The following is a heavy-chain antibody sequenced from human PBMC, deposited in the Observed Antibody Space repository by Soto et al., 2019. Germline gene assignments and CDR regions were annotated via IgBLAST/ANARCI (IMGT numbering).Heavy chain of an antibody. CDR1: GFTSHDHG. CDR3: GDDVTARGVAV. D-gene: IGHD2-21*02. J-gene: IGHJ6*02. V-gene: IGHV3-9*02. Sequence: EVQLVESGGGLVQPGGSLRLSCEASGFTSHDHGMHWVRQSPGKGLEWVSGILWSSGSAGYADSVKGRFTISRDIAKNSLYLQMERLRDEDMALYYCGDDVTARGVAVWGQVTAVTVSS. CDR2: ILWSSGSA.